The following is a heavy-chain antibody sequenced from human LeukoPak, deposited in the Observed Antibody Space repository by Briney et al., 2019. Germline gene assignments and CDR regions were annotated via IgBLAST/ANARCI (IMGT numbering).Heavy chain of an antibody. CDR2: LHSEDREV. Sequence: GASVKVSCRVSGDTLTEISIHWVRQTPGKGLEWMGGLHSEDREVIYAQKFQGRVTMTEDSSTDTAYMDLRSLRSEDTAVYYCATAEQLVWGQGTLVTVSS. J-gene: IGHJ4*02. CDR1: GDTLTEIS. D-gene: IGHD6-6*01. CDR3: ATAEQLV. V-gene: IGHV1-24*01.